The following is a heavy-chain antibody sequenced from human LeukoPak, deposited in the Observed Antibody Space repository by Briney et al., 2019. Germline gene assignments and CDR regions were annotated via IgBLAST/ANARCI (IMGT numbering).Heavy chain of an antibody. CDR3: ARSGRGYYDSLDH. CDR2: IWYDGSNK. Sequence: GGSLGLSCAASGFTFSSYGMHWVRQAPGKGLEWVALIWYDGSNKYYADSVKGRFTISRDNANNTLYLRMNSLRAEDTAVYYCARSGRGYYDSLDHWGQGDLVTVSS. D-gene: IGHD3-22*01. CDR1: GFTFSSYG. V-gene: IGHV3-33*01. J-gene: IGHJ4*02.